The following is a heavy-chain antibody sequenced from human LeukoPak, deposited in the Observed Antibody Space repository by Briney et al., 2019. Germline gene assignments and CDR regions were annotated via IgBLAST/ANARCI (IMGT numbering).Heavy chain of an antibody. CDR2: ISGSGGST. V-gene: IGHV3-23*01. Sequence: GGPLRLSCAASGFRFSDFTMTWVRQAPGKGLEWVSAISGSGGSTYYADSVKGQFTISRDNSKNTLYLQMNSLRAEDTAVYYCAKDSPGVAVKYFDYWGQGTLVTVSS. D-gene: IGHD6-19*01. CDR1: GFRFSDFT. CDR3: AKDSPGVAVKYFDY. J-gene: IGHJ4*02.